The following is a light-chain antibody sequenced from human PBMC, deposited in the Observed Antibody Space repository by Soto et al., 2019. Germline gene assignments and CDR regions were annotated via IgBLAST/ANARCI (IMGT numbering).Light chain of an antibody. Sequence: DVQMTQSPSSLSASVGDRVTITCQASQDITKYLNWYQQKPGKAPKLLIYGASNLESGVPSRFSGSGSGTDFTFTISSLRPEDIATYYCQQYDDLPLTFGGGTKVELK. CDR2: GAS. CDR3: QQYDDLPLT. V-gene: IGKV1-33*01. J-gene: IGKJ4*01. CDR1: QDITKY.